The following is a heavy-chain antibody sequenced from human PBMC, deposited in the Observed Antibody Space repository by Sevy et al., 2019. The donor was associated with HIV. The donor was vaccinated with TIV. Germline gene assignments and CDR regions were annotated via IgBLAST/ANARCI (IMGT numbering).Heavy chain of an antibody. J-gene: IGHJ6*02. CDR2: ISSSSNYI. V-gene: IGHV3-21*01. CDR3: ARVVPYYYYYGMDV. CDR1: GFTFSSYT. D-gene: IGHD6-6*01. Sequence: GGSLILSCAASGFTFSSYTINWVRQAPGKGLEWVSSISSSSNYIYYADSVKGRFTISRDNAKNSLYLQMNSLRAEDTAVYYCARVVPYYYYYGMDVWGQGTTVTVSS.